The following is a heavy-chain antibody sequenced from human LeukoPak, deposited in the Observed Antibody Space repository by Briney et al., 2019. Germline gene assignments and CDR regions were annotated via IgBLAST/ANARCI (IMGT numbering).Heavy chain of an antibody. Sequence: GGSLRLSCAASGFTFDDYAMHWVRQAPGKGLEWVSGISWNSGSIGYVDSVKGRFTISRDNAKNSLYLQMNSLRAEDTAVYYCVKDNRRYCTNGVSYGSWGMDVWGQGTTVTVSS. CDR3: VKDNRRYCTNGVSYGSWGMDV. V-gene: IGHV3-9*01. CDR2: ISWNSGSI. J-gene: IGHJ6*02. CDR1: GFTFDDYA. D-gene: IGHD2-8*01.